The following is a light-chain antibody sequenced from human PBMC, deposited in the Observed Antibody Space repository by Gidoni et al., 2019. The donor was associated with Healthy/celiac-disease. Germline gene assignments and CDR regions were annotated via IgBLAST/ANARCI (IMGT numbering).Light chain of an antibody. J-gene: IGKJ1*01. Sequence: DIVMTQSPDSLAVSLGERATINCKSSQSVLYNSNNKNYLAWYQQKPGQPPKLLIYWASTRESGVPDRFSGSGSGTDFTLTISSLQAEDVAVYYCQQYYSTPRTFGQXTKVEIK. CDR2: WAS. CDR3: QQYYSTPRT. CDR1: QSVLYNSNNKNY. V-gene: IGKV4-1*01.